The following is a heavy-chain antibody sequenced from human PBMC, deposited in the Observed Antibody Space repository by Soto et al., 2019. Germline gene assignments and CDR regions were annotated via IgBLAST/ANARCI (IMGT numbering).Heavy chain of an antibody. CDR2: IDYNGVT. Sequence: PSETLALSCVVSGDAVSSVNFYGSCIRKPPGKGLESIGNIDYNGVTYSNPSLKSRVTISRDTSKNHFSLKLTSVTAADTALYYRRTVLVAATGHTDSDSSGPGTLVTVPS. J-gene: IGHJ4*02. CDR1: GDAVSSVNFY. CDR3: RTVLVAATGHTDSDS. D-gene: IGHD2-15*01. V-gene: IGHV4-61*01.